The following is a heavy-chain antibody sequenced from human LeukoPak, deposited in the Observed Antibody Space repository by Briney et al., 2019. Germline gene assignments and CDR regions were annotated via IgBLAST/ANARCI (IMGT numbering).Heavy chain of an antibody. CDR1: GYSFTSYW. CDR3: ATHPGGLQSGFDN. V-gene: IGHV5-51*01. CDR2: IHPGDSDT. J-gene: IGHJ4*02. Sequence: GESLKISWKGSGYSFTSYWIGWVRQMPGKGLEYVGIIHPGDSDTRYSPSFQGQVTISVDRSSSTAYIQWSRLKASDTAMYYCATHPGGLQSGFDNWGQGTLVTVSS. D-gene: IGHD5-24*01.